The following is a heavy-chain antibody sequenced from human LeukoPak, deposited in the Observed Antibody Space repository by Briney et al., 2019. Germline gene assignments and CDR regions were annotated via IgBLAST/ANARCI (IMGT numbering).Heavy chain of an antibody. J-gene: IGHJ4*02. CDR2: INRDGSEK. D-gene: IGHD3-22*01. V-gene: IGHV3-7*01. Sequence: QPGGSLRVSCVASGFTFNRYWMIWVRQAPGKGLEWVANINRDGSEKNYVDSVKGRFTISRDNAKNSLYLQMNSLRAEDTAVYYCARDAYYYDSSGNDYWGQGTLVTVSS. CDR1: GFTFNRYW. CDR3: ARDAYYYDSSGNDY.